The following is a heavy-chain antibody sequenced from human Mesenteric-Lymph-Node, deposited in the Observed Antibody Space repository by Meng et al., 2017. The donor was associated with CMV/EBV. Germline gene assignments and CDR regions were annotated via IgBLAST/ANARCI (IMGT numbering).Heavy chain of an antibody. Sequence: GESLKISCAASGFTFSIYWMTWVRQAPGKGLEWVANIKQDGSEKYYVDSVKGRFTISRDNARNSLSLQMNSLRVEDTAVYFCARGGSSWFRDYGMDVWGQGTTVTVSS. V-gene: IGHV3-7*01. J-gene: IGHJ6*02. CDR2: IKQDGSEK. CDR1: GFTFSIYW. D-gene: IGHD6-13*01. CDR3: ARGGSSWFRDYGMDV.